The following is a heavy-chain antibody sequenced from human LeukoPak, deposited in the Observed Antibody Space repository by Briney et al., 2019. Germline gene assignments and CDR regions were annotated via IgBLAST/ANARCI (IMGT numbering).Heavy chain of an antibody. CDR2: IYYSGST. CDR3: ASAGAPYYFDY. V-gene: IGHV4-59*01. CDR1: AVSTRGYY. J-gene: IGHJ4*02. Sequence: PSETLSLTCILSAVSTRGYYWSWIRQPPGKGLEWIGYIYYSGSTNYNPSLKSRVTISVDTSKNQFSLKLSPVTAADTAVYYCASAGAPYYFDYWGQGTLVTVSS.